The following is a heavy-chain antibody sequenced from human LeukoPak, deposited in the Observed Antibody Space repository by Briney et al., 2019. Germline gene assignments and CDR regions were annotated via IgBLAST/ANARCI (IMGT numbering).Heavy chain of an antibody. CDR2: ISGSGGST. V-gene: IGHV3-23*01. CDR1: GFTFGTYA. D-gene: IGHD6-13*01. Sequence: QPGGSLRLSCAASGFTFGTYAMTWVRQAPGKGLEWVSVISGSGGSTNYADSVKGRFIIFRDNSRNTLFLQMNSLRAEDTAVYYCAKHHYSSSRDYFDYWGQGTLVTVSS. CDR3: AKHHYSSSRDYFDY. J-gene: IGHJ4*02.